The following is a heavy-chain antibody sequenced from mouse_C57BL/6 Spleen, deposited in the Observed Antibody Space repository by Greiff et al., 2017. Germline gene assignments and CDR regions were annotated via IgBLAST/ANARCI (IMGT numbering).Heavy chain of an antibody. CDR3: ARGTTDY. J-gene: IGHJ2*01. CDR1: GYTFTSYG. V-gene: IGHV1-81*01. CDR2: IYPRRGNT. D-gene: IGHD1-1*01. Sequence: VQLMESGAELARPGASVKLSCKASGYTFTSYGISWVKQRTGQGLEWIGEIYPRRGNTYYNEKFNGKATLTADKSSSTEYMELRSLTSEDSAVYFCARGTTDYWGQGTTLTVSS.